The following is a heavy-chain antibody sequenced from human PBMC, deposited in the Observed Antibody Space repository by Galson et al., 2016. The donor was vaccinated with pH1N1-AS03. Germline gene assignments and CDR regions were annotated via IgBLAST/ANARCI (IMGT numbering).Heavy chain of an antibody. D-gene: IGHD3-16*01. CDR3: ARDLSRLGDYGY. CDR1: GYSFTRYA. V-gene: IGHV1-3*01. J-gene: IGHJ4*02. CDR2: INPVNGNT. Sequence: SVKVSCKASGYSFTRYAVHWVRQAPGQRLEWMGWINPVNGNTKYSQKFQGRVTITRDTSATTVYMELSSLRPEDTAVYYCARDLSRLGDYGYWGQGTLVPVS.